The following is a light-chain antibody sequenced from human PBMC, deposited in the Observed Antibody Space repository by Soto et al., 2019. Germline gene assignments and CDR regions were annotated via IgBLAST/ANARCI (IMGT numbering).Light chain of an antibody. J-gene: IGKJ1*01. CDR1: QSVLYSADGNNY. V-gene: IGKV4-1*01. Sequence: DIVMSQSPDSLAVSLGERATINCKSSQSVLYSADGNNYLAWYQQKPGQPPKLLIYCASNRESGVPDRFSSSGSETDFTLTISSLQAEDVAVYYCHQYYSTPWTFGQGTKVEIK. CDR2: CAS. CDR3: HQYYSTPWT.